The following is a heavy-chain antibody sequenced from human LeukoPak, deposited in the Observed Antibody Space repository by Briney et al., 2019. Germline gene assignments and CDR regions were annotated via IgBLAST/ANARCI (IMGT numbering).Heavy chain of an antibody. CDR1: GGSFNAYA. V-gene: IGHV1-69*13. D-gene: IGHD6-19*01. CDR3: ARESSGWTHFDY. CDR2: IIPIFGTA. J-gene: IGHJ4*02. Sequence: SVKVSCKASGGSFNAYAISWVRQAPGQGLEWMGGIIPIFGTANYAQKFQGRVTITADESTSTAYMELSSLRSEDTAVYYCARESSGWTHFDYWGQGTLVTVSS.